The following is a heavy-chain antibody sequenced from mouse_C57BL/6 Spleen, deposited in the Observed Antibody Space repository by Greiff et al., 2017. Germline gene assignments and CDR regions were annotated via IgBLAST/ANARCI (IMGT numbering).Heavy chain of an antibody. D-gene: IGHD2-14*01. CDR3: AREEIGYFDY. V-gene: IGHV1-76*01. J-gene: IGHJ2*01. Sequence: VQLQQSGAELVRPGASVKLSCKASGYTFTDYYINWVKQRPGQGLEWIARIYPGSGNTYYNEKFKGKATLTADKSSSTAYMQLSSLTSEDSAVYFCAREEIGYFDYWGQGTTLTVSS. CDR2: IYPGSGNT. CDR1: GYTFTDYY.